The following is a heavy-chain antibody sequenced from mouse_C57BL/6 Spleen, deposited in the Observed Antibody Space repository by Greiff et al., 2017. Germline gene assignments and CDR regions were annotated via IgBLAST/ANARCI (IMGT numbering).Heavy chain of an antibody. CDR2: IYPGDGDT. V-gene: IGHV1-82*01. CDR1: GYAFSSSW. Sequence: QVQLQQSGPELVKPGASVKISCKASGYAFSSSWMNWVKQRPGKGLEWIGRIYPGDGDTNYNGKFKGKATLTADKSSSTAYMQLSSLTSEDSAVYFCARGGTWDYWGQGTTLTVSS. CDR3: ARGGTWDY. J-gene: IGHJ2*01. D-gene: IGHD3-3*01.